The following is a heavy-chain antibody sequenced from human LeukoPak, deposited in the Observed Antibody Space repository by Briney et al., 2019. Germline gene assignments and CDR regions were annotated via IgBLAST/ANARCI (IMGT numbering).Heavy chain of an antibody. CDR3: AREYSSSSGRSFDY. D-gene: IGHD6-6*01. J-gene: IGHJ4*02. CDR2: ISSSSSTI. V-gene: IGHV3-48*01. CDR1: GFTFSSYS. Sequence: GGSLRLSCAASGFTFSSYSMNWVRQAPGKGLEWVSYISSSSSTIYYADSVKGRFTISRDNAKNSLYLQMNSLRAEDTAVYYCAREYSSSSGRSFDYWGQGTLVTVSS.